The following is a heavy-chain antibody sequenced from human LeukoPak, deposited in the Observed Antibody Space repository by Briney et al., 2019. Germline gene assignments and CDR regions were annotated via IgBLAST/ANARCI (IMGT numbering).Heavy chain of an antibody. Sequence: GGSLRLSCAASGFTVSSNYMSWVRQAPGKGLEWVGFIRSKAYGGTTEYAASVKGRFTISRDDTKSIAYLQMNSLKTEDTAVYYCTRDGAVTWGQGTLVTVSS. CDR1: GFTVSSNY. J-gene: IGHJ4*02. CDR2: IRSKAYGGTT. V-gene: IGHV3-49*04. CDR3: TRDGAVT. D-gene: IGHD4-17*01.